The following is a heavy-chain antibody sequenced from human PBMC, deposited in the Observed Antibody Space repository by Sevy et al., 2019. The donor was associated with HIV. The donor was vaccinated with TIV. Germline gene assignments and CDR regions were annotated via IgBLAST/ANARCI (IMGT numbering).Heavy chain of an antibody. J-gene: IGHJ4*02. CDR2: IRNTDNTI. CDR3: ARDLGWRDSDY. D-gene: IGHD6-19*01. Sequence: GGSLRLSCVASGFNFRGYSMHWVRQAPGKGLEWVSYIRNTDNTIFYADAVKGRFTISRDNAKDSLYLQMNSLRDEDTALYYCARDLGWRDSDYWGQGTLVTVSS. CDR1: GFNFRGYS. V-gene: IGHV3-48*02.